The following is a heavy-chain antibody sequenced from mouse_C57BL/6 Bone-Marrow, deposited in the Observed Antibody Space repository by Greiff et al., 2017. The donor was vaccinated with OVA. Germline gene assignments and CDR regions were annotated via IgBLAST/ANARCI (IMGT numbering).Heavy chain of an antibody. CDR2: ISNLDYST. J-gene: IGHJ1*03. CDR1: GFTFSDYG. D-gene: IGHD2-4*01. CDR3: ARDPPYDYDGYWYFDV. V-gene: IGHV5-15*01. Sequence: EVMLVESGGGLVQPGGSLKLSCAASGFTFSDYGMAWVRQAPRKGPEWVAFISNLDYSTYYADTVPGRFTISRENAKNTLYLEMSSLRSEDTAMYYCARDPPYDYDGYWYFDVWGTGTTVTVSS.